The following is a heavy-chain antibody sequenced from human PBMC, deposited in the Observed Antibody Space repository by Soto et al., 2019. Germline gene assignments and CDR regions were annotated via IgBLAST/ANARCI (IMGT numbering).Heavy chain of an antibody. CDR1: GYSISSGYY. V-gene: IGHV4-38-2*01. D-gene: IGHD3-3*01. CDR2: TSHSANT. CDR3: ARKRSGSPRDGFDI. J-gene: IGHJ3*02. Sequence: SETLSLTCAVSGYSISSGYYWGWIRQPPGMGLEWIGSTSHSANTYYKTSLKSQVIISVDTSKNQFSLKLSSVTAADTAVYYCARKRSGSPRDGFDIWGQGKVVTVSS.